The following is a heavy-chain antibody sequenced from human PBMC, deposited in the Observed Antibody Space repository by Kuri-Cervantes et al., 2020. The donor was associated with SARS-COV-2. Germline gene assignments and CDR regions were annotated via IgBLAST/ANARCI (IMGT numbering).Heavy chain of an antibody. J-gene: IGHJ5*02. Sequence: ASVKVSCKASGYTFTSYAMNWVRQAPGQGLEWMGWINTNTGNPTYAQGFTGRFVFSLDTSVSTAYLQICSLKAEDTSMYYCARDRGAAAGGVRGFDPWGQGTLVTVSS. CDR3: ARDRGAAAGGVRGFDP. CDR2: INTNTGNP. CDR1: GYTFTSYA. D-gene: IGHD6-13*01. V-gene: IGHV7-4-1*01.